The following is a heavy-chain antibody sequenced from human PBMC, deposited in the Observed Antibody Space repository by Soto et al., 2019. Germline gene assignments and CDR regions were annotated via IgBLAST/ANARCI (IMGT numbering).Heavy chain of an antibody. D-gene: IGHD5-12*01. CDR3: SRDVDSTSHLNWFDP. CDR1: GFTFSDYY. Sequence: GGSLRLSCAASGFTFSDYYMSWIRQAPGKGLEWVSSLSSGGRTIFYADSVKGRFTNSRDNAKNTVYLQMDSLKVEDTAVNYNSRDVDSTSHLNWFDPWGQGVMVTVSS. CDR2: LSSGGRTI. J-gene: IGHJ5*02. V-gene: IGHV3-11*04.